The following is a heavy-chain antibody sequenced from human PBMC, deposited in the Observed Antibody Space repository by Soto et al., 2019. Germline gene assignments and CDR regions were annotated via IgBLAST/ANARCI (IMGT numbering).Heavy chain of an antibody. J-gene: IGHJ4*02. CDR3: ASRRENTTVFDY. D-gene: IGHD1-26*01. CDR2: INHSGST. V-gene: IGHV4-34*01. CDR1: GVTFSGYY. Sequence: SETLSLTCTVYGVTFSGYYWSWIRQPPGKGLEWIGEINHSGSTNYNPSLKSRVTISVDTSKNQFSLKLSSVTAADTAVYYGASRRENTTVFDYWGRGTMVTVSS.